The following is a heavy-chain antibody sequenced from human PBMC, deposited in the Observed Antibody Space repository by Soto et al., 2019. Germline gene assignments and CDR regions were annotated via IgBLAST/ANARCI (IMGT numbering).Heavy chain of an antibody. CDR1: GFTFSSYA. D-gene: IGHD2-8*02. V-gene: IGHV3-23*01. Sequence: GGSLRLSCAASGFTFSSYAMSWVRQAPGKGLERVSAISGSGGSTHYADSVKGRFTISRDNSKNTLYLQMNSLRAEDTAVYYCATGGTGSHDYWGQGTLVTVSS. CDR3: ATGGTGSHDY. CDR2: ISGSGGST. J-gene: IGHJ4*02.